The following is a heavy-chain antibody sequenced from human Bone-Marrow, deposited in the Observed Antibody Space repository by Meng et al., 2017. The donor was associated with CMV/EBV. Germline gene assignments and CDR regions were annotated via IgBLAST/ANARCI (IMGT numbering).Heavy chain of an antibody. CDR3: AKDIVVVVAATGPFDP. V-gene: IGHV3-23*01. CDR2: ISGSGGST. Sequence: GEFLMISWAACEFTFSSYAMCWVRQAPGKGLEWVSAISGSGGSTYYADSVKGRFTISRDNSKNTLYLQMNSLRAEDTAVYYCAKDIVVVVAATGPFDPWGQGTLVTFSS. D-gene: IGHD2-15*01. J-gene: IGHJ5*02. CDR1: EFTFSSYA.